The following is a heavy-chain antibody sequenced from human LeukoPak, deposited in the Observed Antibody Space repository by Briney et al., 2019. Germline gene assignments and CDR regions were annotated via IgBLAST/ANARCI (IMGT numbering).Heavy chain of an antibody. Sequence: SSETLSLTCGVSGGSIDITNYWRWVRQAPGKGLEWIGEIAHDGTTNYNPSLRSRVAMSFDRANNQFSLSLTSVTAADTAVYYCTREDRPYCPFAYWGQGVLVTVSS. J-gene: IGHJ4*02. CDR2: IAHDGTT. CDR3: TREDRPYCPFAY. CDR1: GGSIDITNY. V-gene: IGHV4-4*02. D-gene: IGHD1-26*01.